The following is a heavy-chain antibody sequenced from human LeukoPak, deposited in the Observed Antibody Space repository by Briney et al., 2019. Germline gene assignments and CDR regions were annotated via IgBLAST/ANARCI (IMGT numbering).Heavy chain of an antibody. CDR2: IIPILGIA. V-gene: IGHV1-69*04. CDR3: AREWLHCMDV. D-gene: IGHD5-12*01. Sequence: SVKVSCKASGGTFISYAISWVRQAPGQGLEWMGRIIPILGIANYAQKFQGRVTITADKSTSTAYMELSSLRSEDTAVYYCAREWLHCMDVWGQGTTVTVSS. CDR1: GGTFISYA. J-gene: IGHJ6*02.